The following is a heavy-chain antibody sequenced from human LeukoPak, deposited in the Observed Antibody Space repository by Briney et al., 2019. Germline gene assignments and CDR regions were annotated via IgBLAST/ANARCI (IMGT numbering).Heavy chain of an antibody. CDR2: ISSGSSYI. CDR1: GFTFSSYA. V-gene: IGHV3-21*01. J-gene: IGHJ6*03. Sequence: GGSLRLSCAASGFTFSSYAMNWVRQAPGKGLEWVSSISSGSSYIYYADSVKGRFTISRDNAKNSLYLQMNSLSAEDTAVYYCAYTSGYDFSSYYYYYMDVWGKGTTVTVSS. D-gene: IGHD5-12*01. CDR3: AYTSGYDFSSYYYYYMDV.